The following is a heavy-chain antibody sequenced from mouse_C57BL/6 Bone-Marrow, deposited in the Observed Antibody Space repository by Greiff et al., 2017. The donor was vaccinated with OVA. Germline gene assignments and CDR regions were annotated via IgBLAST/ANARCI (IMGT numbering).Heavy chain of an antibody. CDR2: IDPNSGGT. V-gene: IGHV1-72*01. Sequence: QQSCKASGYTFTSYWMHWVKQRPGRGLEWIGRIDPNSGGTKYNEKFKSKATLTVDTPSSTAYMQLSSLTSDDSAVYDCVRNPYYYGSSSWFAYWGQGTLVTVSA. CDR1: GYTFTSYW. D-gene: IGHD1-1*01. CDR3: VRNPYYYGSSSWFAY. J-gene: IGHJ3*01.